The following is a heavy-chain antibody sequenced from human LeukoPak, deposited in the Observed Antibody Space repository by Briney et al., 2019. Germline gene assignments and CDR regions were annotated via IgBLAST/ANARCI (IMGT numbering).Heavy chain of an antibody. Sequence: GGSLRLSCAASGFTFSSYATSWVRQAPGKGLEWVSAISGSGGSTYYADSVKGRFTISRDNSKNTLYLQMNSLRAEDTAVYYCAGYYDSSGYSMSGYYYYYMDVWGKGTTVTVSS. V-gene: IGHV3-23*01. D-gene: IGHD3-22*01. CDR1: GFTFSSYA. CDR2: ISGSGGST. J-gene: IGHJ6*03. CDR3: AGYYDSSGYSMSGYYYYYMDV.